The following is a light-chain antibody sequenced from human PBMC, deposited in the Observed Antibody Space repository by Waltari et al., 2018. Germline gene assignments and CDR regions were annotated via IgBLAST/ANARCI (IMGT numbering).Light chain of an antibody. Sequence: DIVMTQSPDSLAVSLGARATINCKYSQCLLSRSDSKNFLAWYQQKPGHYPKLLIHWASTRESGVPDRFSGSGSGTDFTLTISTLQGEDVAVYFCQQYYSTPPTFGQGTKVDIK. V-gene: IGKV4-1*01. CDR3: QQYYSTPPT. CDR1: QCLLSRSDSKNF. CDR2: WAS. J-gene: IGKJ1*01.